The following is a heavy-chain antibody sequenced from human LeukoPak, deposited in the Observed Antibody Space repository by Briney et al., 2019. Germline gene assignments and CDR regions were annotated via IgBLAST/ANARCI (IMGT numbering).Heavy chain of an antibody. CDR2: IYYSGST. CDR3: ARSVWFGEAFDY. V-gene: IGHV4-59*08. Sequence: SETLSLTCTVSGGSISSYYWSWIRQPPGKGLEWIGNIYYSGSTNYNPSLKSRVTISVDTSKNQFSLKLSSVTAADTAVYYCARSVWFGEAFDYWGQGTLVTVSS. CDR1: GGSISSYY. J-gene: IGHJ4*02. D-gene: IGHD3-10*01.